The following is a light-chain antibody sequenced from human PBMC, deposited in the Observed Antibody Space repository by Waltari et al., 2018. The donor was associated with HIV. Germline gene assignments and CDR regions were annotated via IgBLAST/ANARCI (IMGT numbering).Light chain of an antibody. Sequence: QSALTQPRSVSGSPGQSVTISCTGTSSAVGGYSYVSWYQQHPGKAPQLMISDVDNRPSGGPDRFSGAKSANTASLTISGLQAEDEADYDCCSYAGSYTWVFGGGTKLTVL. CDR3: CSYAGSYTWV. CDR2: DVD. CDR1: SSAVGGYSY. J-gene: IGLJ3*02. V-gene: IGLV2-11*01.